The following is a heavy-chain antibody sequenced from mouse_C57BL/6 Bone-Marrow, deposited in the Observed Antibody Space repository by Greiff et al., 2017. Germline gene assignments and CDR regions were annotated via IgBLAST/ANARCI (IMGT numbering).Heavy chain of an antibody. J-gene: IGHJ2*01. CDR2: IHPNSGST. D-gene: IGHD1-1*01. V-gene: IGHV1-64*01. Sequence: VQLQQPGAELVMPGASVKLSCKASGYTFTSYWMHWVKQRPGQGLEWIGMIHPNSGSTNYNEKFKSKATLTVDKSSSTAYMQLSSLTSEDSAVYYCARGGPFITTVVEGYWGQGTTLTVSS. CDR1: GYTFTSYW. CDR3: ARGGPFITTVVEGY.